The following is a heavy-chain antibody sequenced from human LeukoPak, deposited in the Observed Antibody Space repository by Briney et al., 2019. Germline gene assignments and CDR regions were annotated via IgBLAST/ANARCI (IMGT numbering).Heavy chain of an antibody. D-gene: IGHD6-19*01. CDR3: ARESGHPSGWSYSGFDY. V-gene: IGHV4-4*07. Sequence: PSETLSLTCTVSGGSISSYYWSWIRQPARQGLEWIGRIHTSGSTNYNPSLKSRVTMSVDTSKNQFSLKLSSVTAADTAVYYCARESGHPSGWSYSGFDYWGQGTLVTVSS. J-gene: IGHJ4*02. CDR1: GGSISSYY. CDR2: IHTSGST.